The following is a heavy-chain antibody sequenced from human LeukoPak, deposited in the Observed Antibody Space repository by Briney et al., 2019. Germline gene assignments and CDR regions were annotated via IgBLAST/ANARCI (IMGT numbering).Heavy chain of an antibody. J-gene: IGHJ4*02. D-gene: IGHD6-19*01. CDR1: GYTFTGYY. V-gene: IGHV1-2*02. CDR2: INPNSGGT. Sequence: GASVKVSCKASGYTFTGYYMHWVRQAPGQGLEWMGWINPNSGGTNYAQKFQGRVTMTRDTSISTAYMELSRLRSDDTAVYYCARDDIAVAGPGDHWGQGTLVTVSS. CDR3: ARDDIAVAGPGDH.